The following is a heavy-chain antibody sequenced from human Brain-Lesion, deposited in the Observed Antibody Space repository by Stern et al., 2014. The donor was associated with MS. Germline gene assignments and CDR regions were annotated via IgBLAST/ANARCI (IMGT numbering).Heavy chain of an antibody. CDR3: ARGRVVPGFQYYATDV. CDR2: IFNSGSN. J-gene: IGHJ6*02. D-gene: IGHD2-2*01. CDR1: GGSISSGGYY. Sequence: VQLVQSGPGLVKPSQTLSLSCTVSGGSISSGGYYWSWIRQPAGKGLEWIGRIFNSGSNSYNPSLKSRVTISIDTSKNQFSRRLNSMTAADTAVYYCARGRVVPGFQYYATDVWGQGTTVIVSS. V-gene: IGHV4-61*02.